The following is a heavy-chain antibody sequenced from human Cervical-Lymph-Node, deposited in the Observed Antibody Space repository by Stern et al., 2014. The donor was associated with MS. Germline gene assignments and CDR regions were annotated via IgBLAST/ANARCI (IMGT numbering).Heavy chain of an antibody. V-gene: IGHV3-21*01. CDR1: GFAFNTYT. Sequence: EDQLVESGGGLVKPGGSLRLSCAASGFAFNTYTMTWVRQAPGKGLEWVSSISSRSTYIYYSDSIKARFTISRDNAKNSLYLQMNSLRAEDTAVYYCARDSHYYGMNVWGQGTTVTVSS. CDR2: ISSRSTYI. CDR3: ARDSHYYGMNV. J-gene: IGHJ6*02.